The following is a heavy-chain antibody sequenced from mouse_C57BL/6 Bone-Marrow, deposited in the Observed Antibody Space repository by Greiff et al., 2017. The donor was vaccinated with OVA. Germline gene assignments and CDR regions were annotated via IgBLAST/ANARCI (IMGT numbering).Heavy chain of an antibody. CDR3: AKDSNFDD. D-gene: IGHD2-5*01. J-gene: IGHJ2*01. Sequence: VQLQQSGPGLVQPSQSLSITCTVSGFSLTSYGVHWVRQSPGKGLEWLGVIWRGGSTDYYAAFMSRLRSTKDNSKSQVFFKMNSLKADDTAIYYCAKDSNFDDWGKGTTLTVSS. CDR1: GFSLTSYG. CDR2: IWRGGST. V-gene: IGHV2-5*01.